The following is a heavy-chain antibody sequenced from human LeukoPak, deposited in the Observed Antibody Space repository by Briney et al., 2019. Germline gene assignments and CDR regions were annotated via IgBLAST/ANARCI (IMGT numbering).Heavy chain of an antibody. CDR3: ARAVSSGYYYVHYFDY. D-gene: IGHD3-22*01. V-gene: IGHV3-53*01. J-gene: IGHJ4*02. Sequence: GGSLRLSCAASGFTVSSNYMSWVRQAPGKGLEWVSVIYSGGSTYYADSVKGRFTISRDNSRNTLYLQMNSLRAEDTAVYYCARAVSSGYYYVHYFDYWGQGTLVTVSS. CDR1: GFTVSSNY. CDR2: IYSGGST.